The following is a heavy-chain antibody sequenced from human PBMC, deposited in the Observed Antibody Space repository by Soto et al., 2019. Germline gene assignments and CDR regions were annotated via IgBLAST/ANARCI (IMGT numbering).Heavy chain of an antibody. J-gene: IGHJ5*02. CDR2: IYYSGST. D-gene: IGHD3-9*01. CDR3: ARGKIGDILTGPLNWFDP. Sequence: SETLSLTCTVSGGSISSGDYYWSWIRQPPGKGLEWIGYIYYSGSTYYNPSLKSRVTISVDTSKNQFSLKLSSVTAADTAVYYCARGKIGDILTGPLNWFDPWGQGTLVTVSS. CDR1: GGSISSGDYY. V-gene: IGHV4-30-4*01.